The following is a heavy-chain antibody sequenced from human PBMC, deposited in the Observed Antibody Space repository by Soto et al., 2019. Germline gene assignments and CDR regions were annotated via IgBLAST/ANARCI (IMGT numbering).Heavy chain of an antibody. D-gene: IGHD3-22*01. CDR3: ARVYYDSSGYLTPFDY. J-gene: IGHJ4*02. CDR2: INAGNGNT. Sequence: ASVKVSCKACGYTFTSYAMHWVRQAPGQRLEWMGWINAGNGNTKYSQKFQGRVTITRDTSASTAYMELSSLRSEDTAVYYCARVYYDSSGYLTPFDYWGQGTLVTVSS. CDR1: GYTFTSYA. V-gene: IGHV1-3*01.